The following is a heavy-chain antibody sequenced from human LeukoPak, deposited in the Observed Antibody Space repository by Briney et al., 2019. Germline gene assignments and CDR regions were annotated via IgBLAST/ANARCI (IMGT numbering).Heavy chain of an antibody. D-gene: IGHD7-27*01. V-gene: IGHV4-59*01. Sequence: SETLSLTCTVSGGSISSYYWSWIRQPPGKGLEWIGYIYYSGSTNYNPSLKSRVTISVDTSKNQFSLKLSSVTAADTAVYYCARDRELGVFDYWGQGTLVTVS. CDR2: IYYSGST. CDR3: ARDRELGVFDY. CDR1: GGSISSYY. J-gene: IGHJ4*02.